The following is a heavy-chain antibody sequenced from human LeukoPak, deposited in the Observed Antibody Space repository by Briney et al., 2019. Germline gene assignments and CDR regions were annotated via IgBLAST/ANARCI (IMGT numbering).Heavy chain of an antibody. CDR2: IVVGSGNT. Sequence: GASVKVSCKASGYTFTGYYMHWVRQAPGQGLEWIGWIVVGSGNTNYAQKFQERVTITRGMSTSTAYMELSSLRSEDTAVYYCAAVSTLLWFGDAFDIWGQGTMVTVSS. J-gene: IGHJ3*02. D-gene: IGHD3-10*01. V-gene: IGHV1-58*02. CDR3: AAVSTLLWFGDAFDI. CDR1: GYTFTGYY.